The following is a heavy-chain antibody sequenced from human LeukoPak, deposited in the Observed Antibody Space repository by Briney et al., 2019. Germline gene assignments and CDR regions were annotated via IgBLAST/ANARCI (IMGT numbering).Heavy chain of an antibody. D-gene: IGHD6-19*01. CDR2: IYYSGST. J-gene: IGHJ4*02. V-gene: IGHV4-61*08. Sequence: SETLSLTCAVSGGSISSGGYSWSWIRQPPGKGLEWIGYIYYSGSTNYNPSLKSRVTISVDTSKNQFSLKLSSVTAADTAVYYCARYSSGWYEVDYWGQGTLVTVSS. CDR3: ARYSSGWYEVDY. CDR1: GGSISSGGYS.